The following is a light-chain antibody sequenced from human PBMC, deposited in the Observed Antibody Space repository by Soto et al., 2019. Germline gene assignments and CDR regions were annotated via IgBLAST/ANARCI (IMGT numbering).Light chain of an antibody. J-gene: IGKJ5*01. Sequence: EIVMTQSPATLSVSPGGRATLSCRASQSISDTLAWYQQKPGQAPRLLIYGASNRATDFPARFSGSGSGTDFTLTISSLEHEDFAVYYCQQRSNWPLTFGQGTRLEIK. V-gene: IGKV3-11*01. CDR3: QQRSNWPLT. CDR1: QSISDT. CDR2: GAS.